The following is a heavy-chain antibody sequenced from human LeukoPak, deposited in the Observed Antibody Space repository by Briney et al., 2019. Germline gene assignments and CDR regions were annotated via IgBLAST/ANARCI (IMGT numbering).Heavy chain of an antibody. CDR1: ALSFRRYA. D-gene: IGHD5-12*01. J-gene: IGHJ4*02. CDR2: TGGSGGST. V-gene: IGHV3-23*01. CDR3: AKRWEPYSGYDSPFDD. Sequence: GGCLTLSRPAAALSFRRYAISCARHAPGGGLEWVSSTGGSGGSTHYADSVKGRFTISRDNSTNTLFLQMNSLRAEDTAVYYCAKRWEPYSGYDSPFDDWGQGTLVTVSS.